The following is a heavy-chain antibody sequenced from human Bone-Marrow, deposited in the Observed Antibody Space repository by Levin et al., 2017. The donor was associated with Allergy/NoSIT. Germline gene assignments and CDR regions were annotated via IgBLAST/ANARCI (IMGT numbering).Heavy chain of an antibody. CDR1: GGSISSGGYS. CDR3: ARGEGGRWPRLLR. J-gene: IGHJ4*02. V-gene: IGHV4-30-2*01. Sequence: SETLSLTCAVSGGSISSGGYSWSWIRQPPGKGLEWIGYIYHSGSTYYNPSLKSRVTISVDRSKNQFSLKLSSVTAADTAVYYCARGEGGRWPRLLRWGQGTLVTVSS. D-gene: IGHD5-12*01. CDR2: IYHSGST.